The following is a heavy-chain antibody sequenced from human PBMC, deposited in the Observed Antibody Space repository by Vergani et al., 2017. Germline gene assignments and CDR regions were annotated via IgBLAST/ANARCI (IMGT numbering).Heavy chain of an antibody. CDR3: ARPIYSSVNLPGSPYFDY. CDR2: ISGSGVST. Sequence: EVQLLESGGGLVQPGGSLRLSCAASGFTFSSYAMSWVRQAPGKGLEWVSAISGSGVSTYYADSVKGRFTISRDNAKNSLYLQMNSLRAEDTAVYYCARPIYSSVNLPGSPYFDYWGQGTLVTVSS. D-gene: IGHD6-19*01. J-gene: IGHJ4*02. V-gene: IGHV3-23*01. CDR1: GFTFSSYA.